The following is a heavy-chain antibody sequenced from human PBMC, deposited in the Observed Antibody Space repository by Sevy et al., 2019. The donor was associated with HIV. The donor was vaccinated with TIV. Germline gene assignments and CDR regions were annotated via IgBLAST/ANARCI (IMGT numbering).Heavy chain of an antibody. Sequence: GGSLRLSCAASGFTFSSYGMHWVRQAPGKGLEWVAVISYDGSNKYYADSVKGRFTISRDSSKNTLYLQMNSLRAEDTAGYYCAKGDYDFWSGFYGMDVWGQGTTVTVSS. CDR3: AKGDYDFWSGFYGMDV. CDR2: ISYDGSNK. V-gene: IGHV3-30*18. CDR1: GFTFSSYG. J-gene: IGHJ6*02. D-gene: IGHD3-3*01.